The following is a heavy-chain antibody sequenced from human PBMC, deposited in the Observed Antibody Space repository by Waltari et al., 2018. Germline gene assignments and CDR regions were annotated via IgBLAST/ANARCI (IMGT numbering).Heavy chain of an antibody. CDR1: GFPFTAFG. V-gene: IGHV1-2*02. CDR2: IIPNGGDT. J-gene: IGHJ4*02. Sequence: VQLAQSGAEVQKPGASVKVSCKAYGFPFTAFGFPWVRQAPGQGLEWLSRIIPNGGDTTYAQKFQGRLTVTTDTSISTIFMELSNLRPDDTAVYFCARSRALDYWGQGTLVTVSS. CDR3: ARSRALDY.